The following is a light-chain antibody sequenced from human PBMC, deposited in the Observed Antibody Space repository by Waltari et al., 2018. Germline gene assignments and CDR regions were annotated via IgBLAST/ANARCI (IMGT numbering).Light chain of an antibody. V-gene: IGKV3-11*01. CDR2: DTS. Sequence: EIVLTQSPATLSLSPGERATLSCRASPSVDMYLVWYQQRPGQAPRLLIYDTSNRATDIPARFSGSGSETDFSLTISSLEPEDFAVYYCQQRRNWPLTFGGGTKVEIK. CDR1: PSVDMY. J-gene: IGKJ4*01. CDR3: QQRRNWPLT.